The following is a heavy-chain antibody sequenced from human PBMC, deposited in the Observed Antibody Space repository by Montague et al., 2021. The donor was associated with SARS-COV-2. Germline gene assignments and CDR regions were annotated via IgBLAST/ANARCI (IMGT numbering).Heavy chain of an antibody. CDR1: GGSITNNIYY. D-gene: IGHD3-22*01. J-gene: IGHJ3*01. Sequence: SETLSLTCTVSGGSITNNIYYWAWIRQPPGKGLEWIGSIYYTGNTYYNPSLKSRITISVLTSKNHFTLKLSSVTAAETAVYYCSRLKRYFDSSGSPSAFDFWGQGTTVTVSS. CDR3: SRLKRYFDSSGSPSAFDF. CDR2: IYYTGNT. V-gene: IGHV4-39*02.